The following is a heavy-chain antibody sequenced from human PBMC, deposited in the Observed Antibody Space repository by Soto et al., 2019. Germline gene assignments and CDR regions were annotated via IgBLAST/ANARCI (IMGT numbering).Heavy chain of an antibody. CDR1: GGSFTGYY. CDR2: INHRGAT. D-gene: IGHD4-4*01. J-gene: IGHJ6*02. Sequence: QVQLHQWGAGLLQPSETLSLTCAIDGGSFTGYYWSWIRQAPGEGLEWIGEINHRGATNVHPSLKCGILISMDASKNQFSVNLSSVTTADTAIYFCARGRLHLAPGTRLRYYAMDVWGQGTTVIISS. CDR3: ARGRLHLAPGTRLRYYAMDV. V-gene: IGHV4-34*01.